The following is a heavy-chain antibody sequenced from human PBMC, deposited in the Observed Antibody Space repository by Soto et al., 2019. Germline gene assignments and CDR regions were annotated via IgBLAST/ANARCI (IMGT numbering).Heavy chain of an antibody. V-gene: IGHV1-46*01. CDR2: INPAGGTT. CDR1: GYTFTRYV. CDR3: ARDGTFDY. J-gene: IGHJ4*02. Sequence: QVQLVQSGAEVKKPGASVKVSCQASGYTFTRYVMQWVRQAPGQGLEWMGLINPAGGTTSYAQQFQGRVTMTMDTSTSTVYMELSSLRSEDTAVYYCARDGTFDYWGQGTLVTVSS. D-gene: IGHD1-7*01.